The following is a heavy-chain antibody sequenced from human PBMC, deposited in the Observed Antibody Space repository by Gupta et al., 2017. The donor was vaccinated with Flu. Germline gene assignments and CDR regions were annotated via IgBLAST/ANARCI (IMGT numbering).Heavy chain of an antibody. CDR1: YW. V-gene: IGHV3-7*01. CDR2: IKQDGSEK. J-gene: IGHJ3*01. Sequence: YWMRWVRQAPGKGLEWVANIKQDGSEKYYVDSVKGRFTISRDKAKNSLFLQMNSLRAGDTAVYYCARDQGYSWNDVAFDLWGQGTMLTVSS. D-gene: IGHD1-20*01. CDR3: ARDQGYSWNDVAFDL.